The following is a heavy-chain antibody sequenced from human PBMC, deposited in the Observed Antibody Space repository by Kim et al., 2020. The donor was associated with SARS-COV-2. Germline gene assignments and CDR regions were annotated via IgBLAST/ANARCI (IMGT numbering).Heavy chain of an antibody. Sequence: SETLSLTCAVYGGSFSGYYWSWIRQPPGKGLEWIGEINHSGSTNYNPSLKSRVTISVDTSKNQFSLKLSSVTAADTAVYYCARIRLRLGELSGYYYYYGMDVWGQGTTVTVSS. CDR2: INHSGST. D-gene: IGHD3-16*02. CDR3: ARIRLRLGELSGYYYYYGMDV. CDR1: GGSFSGYY. J-gene: IGHJ6*02. V-gene: IGHV4-34*01.